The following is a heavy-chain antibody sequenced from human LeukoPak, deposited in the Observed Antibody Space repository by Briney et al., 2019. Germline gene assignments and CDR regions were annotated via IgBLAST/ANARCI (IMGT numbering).Heavy chain of an antibody. D-gene: IGHD3-9*01. CDR1: GGSFSGYY. V-gene: IGHV4-34*01. J-gene: IGHJ6*02. Sequence: SETLSLTCAVYGGSFSGYYWSWIRQPPGKGLEWIGEINHSESTNYNPSLKSRVTISVDTSKNQFSLKLSSVTAADTAVYYCASPLNFDWFLSVWGQGTTVTVSS. CDR2: INHSEST. CDR3: ASPLNFDWFLSV.